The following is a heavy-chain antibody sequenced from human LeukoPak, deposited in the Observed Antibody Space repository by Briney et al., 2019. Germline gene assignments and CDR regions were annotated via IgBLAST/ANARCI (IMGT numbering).Heavy chain of an antibody. CDR1: GGSIRSYY. V-gene: IGHV4-59*01. CDR3: ARDWASYGYLTVDY. Sequence: PSEALSLTCTVSGGSIRSYYWSWIRQPPGKGLEWIGYIYYSGSTNSNPSLKSRVTISVDTSKNQFSLKVSSVTAADTAVYYCARDWASYGYLTVDYWGQGTLVTVSS. D-gene: IGHD5-18*01. J-gene: IGHJ4*02. CDR2: IYYSGST.